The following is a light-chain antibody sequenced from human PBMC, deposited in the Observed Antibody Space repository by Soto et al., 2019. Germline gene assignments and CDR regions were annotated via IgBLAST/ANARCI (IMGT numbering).Light chain of an antibody. J-gene: IGKJ3*01. CDR3: QQYGSSLLT. CDR2: GAS. Sequence: EIVLTQSPGTLSLSPGERATLSCMASQSVSSSYLAWYQQKPGQAPRLLIYGASSRATGIPDRFSGSGSGTDFTLTISRLEPEDFAVYYCQQYGSSLLTFGPGTKVDIK. CDR1: QSVSSSY. V-gene: IGKV3-20*01.